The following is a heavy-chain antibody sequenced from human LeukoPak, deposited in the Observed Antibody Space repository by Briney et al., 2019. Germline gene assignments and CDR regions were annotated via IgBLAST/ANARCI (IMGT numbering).Heavy chain of an antibody. Sequence: GGSLTLSCAASGFTVSSNYMSWVRQAPGKGLEWVSVIYSGGSTYYADSVKGRFTISRDNSKNTLYLQMNSLRAEDTAVYYCARDSGSGWYHGYWGQGTLVTVSS. CDR3: ARDSGSGWYHGY. J-gene: IGHJ4*02. D-gene: IGHD6-19*01. V-gene: IGHV3-53*01. CDR1: GFTVSSNY. CDR2: IYSGGST.